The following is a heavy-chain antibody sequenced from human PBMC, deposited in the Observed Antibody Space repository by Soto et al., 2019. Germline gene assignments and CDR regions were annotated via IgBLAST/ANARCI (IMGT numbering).Heavy chain of an antibody. Sequence: EVQLLESGGGLVQPGGSLRLSCAASGFTFSSYAMSWVRQAPGKGLEWVSAISGSGGSTYYADSVKGRFTISRDKSKNTLYLQMNSLRAEDTAVYYCATSYDILTGYYYWGQGTLVTVSS. V-gene: IGHV3-23*01. CDR3: ATSYDILTGYYY. D-gene: IGHD3-9*01. CDR2: ISGSGGST. CDR1: GFTFSSYA. J-gene: IGHJ4*02.